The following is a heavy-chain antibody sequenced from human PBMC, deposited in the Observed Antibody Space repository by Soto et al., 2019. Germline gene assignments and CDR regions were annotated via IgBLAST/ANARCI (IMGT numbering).Heavy chain of an antibody. Sequence: GGSLRLSCAASGFTFSSYSMNWVRQAPGKGLEWVSSISSSSSYIYYADSVKGRFTISRDNAKNSLYLQMNSLRAEDTAVYYCVRDLVVAGSVEGAFDYCGRGTLVTVSS. J-gene: IGHJ4*02. CDR1: GFTFSSYS. D-gene: IGHD2-15*01. CDR3: VRDLVVAGSVEGAFDY. CDR2: ISSSSSYI. V-gene: IGHV3-21*01.